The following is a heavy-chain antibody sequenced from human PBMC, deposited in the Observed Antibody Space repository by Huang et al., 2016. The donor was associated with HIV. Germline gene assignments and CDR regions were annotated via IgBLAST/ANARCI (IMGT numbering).Heavy chain of an antibody. Sequence: EVQLVQSGAEVKKSGESLQISCKGSGYCFSSYLIAWVRQRPGKGLEWMAIIDPGDSDTRYRPAFQGQVTISADKSISTAYLQGSSLKASDTAMYYCARARGNSWSADYYYYYMDVWGKGTTVTVSS. CDR2: IDPGDSDT. CDR1: GYCFSSYL. D-gene: IGHD6-13*01. CDR3: ARARGNSWSADYYYYYMDV. J-gene: IGHJ6*03. V-gene: IGHV5-51*03.